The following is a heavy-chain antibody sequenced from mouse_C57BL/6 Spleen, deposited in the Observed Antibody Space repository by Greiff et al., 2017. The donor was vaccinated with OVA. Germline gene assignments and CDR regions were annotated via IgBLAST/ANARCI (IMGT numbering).Heavy chain of an antibody. CDR1: GYTFTDYN. J-gene: IGHJ2*01. Sequence: EVQRVESGPELVKPGASVKMSCKASGYTFTDYNMHWVKQSPGKSLEWIGYINPNNGGTSYNQKFKGKATLTVNKSSSTAYMELRSLTSEDSAVYYCAREGDYDAGFDYWGQGTTLTVSS. D-gene: IGHD2-4*01. CDR2: INPNNGGT. CDR3: AREGDYDAGFDY. V-gene: IGHV1-22*01.